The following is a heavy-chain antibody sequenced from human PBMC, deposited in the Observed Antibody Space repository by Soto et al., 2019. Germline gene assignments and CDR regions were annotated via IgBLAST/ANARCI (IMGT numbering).Heavy chain of an antibody. CDR1: GFTFSDYY. D-gene: IGHD3-10*01. J-gene: IGHJ4*02. Sequence: GGSLRLSCAGSGFTFSDYYMSWIRQAPGKGLEWVSYITSDGGTVYYADSVKGRFTISRDNAKSSLYLQMNSLRVDDTAVYYCGRRYYGSGSYIWGQGT. V-gene: IGHV3-11*01. CDR2: ITSDGGTV. CDR3: GRRYYGSGSYI.